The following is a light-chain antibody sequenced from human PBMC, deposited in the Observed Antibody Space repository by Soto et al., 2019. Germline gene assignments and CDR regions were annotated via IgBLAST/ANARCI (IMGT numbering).Light chain of an antibody. V-gene: IGKV1-39*01. CDR1: QSISSY. Sequence: DIQMTQSPSSLSASVGDRVTITCXANQSISSYLNWYQQKPGKAPKLLIYAASSLQSGVPSSFSGSGSGTDLTLTISSLQPEDFATYDCQQSYSTPRTFGPGTKVDIK. CDR2: AAS. J-gene: IGKJ3*01. CDR3: QQSYSTPRT.